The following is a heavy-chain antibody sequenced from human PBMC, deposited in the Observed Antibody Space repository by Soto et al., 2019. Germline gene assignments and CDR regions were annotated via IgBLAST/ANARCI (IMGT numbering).Heavy chain of an antibody. CDR1: GGTFSSYA. CDR3: ARGGSTIFGVVISPPYGMDV. J-gene: IGHJ6*02. D-gene: IGHD3-3*01. V-gene: IGHV1-69*01. CDR2: IIPIFGTA. Sequence: QVQLVQSGAEVKKPGSSVKVSCKASGGTFSSYAISWVRQAPGQGLEWMGGIIPIFGTANYAQKFQGRVTITAHESTSTAYMELSSLRSEDTAVYYCARGGSTIFGVVISPPYGMDVWGQGTTVTVSS.